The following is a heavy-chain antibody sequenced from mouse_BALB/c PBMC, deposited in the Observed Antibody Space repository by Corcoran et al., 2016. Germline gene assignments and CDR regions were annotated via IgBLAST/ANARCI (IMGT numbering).Heavy chain of an antibody. CDR3: VRNWDWYFGV. Sequence: QVQLQQAGAELMKPGASVKISCKATGYTFSSYWIEWVKQRPGHGLEWIGEILPGSGSTNYNEKFRGKATITADTSSNTAYMQLSSLTSEDSAVYYCVRNWDWYFGVWGAGTTVTVSS. CDR1: GYTFSSYW. CDR2: ILPGSGST. V-gene: IGHV1-9*01. J-gene: IGHJ1*01.